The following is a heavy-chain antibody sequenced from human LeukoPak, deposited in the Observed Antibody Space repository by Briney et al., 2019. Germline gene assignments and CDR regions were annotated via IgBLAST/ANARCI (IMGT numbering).Heavy chain of an antibody. J-gene: IGHJ3*02. D-gene: IGHD4-17*01. CDR3: AREDYGDYKAFDI. CDR2: IIPIFRTA. V-gene: IGHV1-69*01. Sequence: SVKVSCTASGGTFSSYAISWVRQAPGQGLGWMGGIIPIFRTANYAQKFQGRVTITADESTSTAYMVLGSLRSEDTAVYYCAREDYGDYKAFDIWGQGTMVTVSA. CDR1: GGTFSSYA.